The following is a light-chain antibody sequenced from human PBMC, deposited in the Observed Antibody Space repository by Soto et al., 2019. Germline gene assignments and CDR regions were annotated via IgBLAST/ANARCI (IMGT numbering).Light chain of an antibody. CDR1: SSDVGGYNY. CDR3: NSYGGSNNFRV. CDR2: EVT. V-gene: IGLV2-8*01. J-gene: IGLJ1*01. Sequence: QSALTQPPSASGSPGQSVTISCTGTSSDVGGYNYVSWYQQHPGKAPKLIIYEVTKRPSGVPDRFSGSKSGNTASLTVSGLQAEDEAEYYCNSYGGSNNFRVFGTGTKLTVL.